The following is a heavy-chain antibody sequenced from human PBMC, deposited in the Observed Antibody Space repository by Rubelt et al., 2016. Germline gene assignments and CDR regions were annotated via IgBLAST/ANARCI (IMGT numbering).Heavy chain of an antibody. J-gene: IGHJ3*02. V-gene: IGHV4-34*01. CDR2: FSYSGSA. CDR3: ARQPSSSCLMSSDI. D-gene: IGHD2-2*01. CDR1: VGSFSGHA. Sequence: QVPLQQWGTGLLKPSETLSRTCAVYVGSFSGHAWAWIRQPPGKGLEWIGSFSYSGSAYYNPSLKSRVTISLDTSANQFALKSSAGTDTDTAVYYCARQPSSSCLMSSDIWGRETLVTVSS.